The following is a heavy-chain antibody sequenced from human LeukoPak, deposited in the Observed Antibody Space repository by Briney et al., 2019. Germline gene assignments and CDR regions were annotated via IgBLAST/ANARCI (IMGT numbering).Heavy chain of an antibody. V-gene: IGHV5-51*01. CDR3: ARQSPVDTAMVMFY. D-gene: IGHD5-18*01. Sequence: GESLKISCKGSGYSFTSYWIGWVRQMPGKGLEWMGIIYPGDSDTRYSPSFQGQVTISADKSISTAYLQWSSLKASDTAMYYCARQSPVDTAMVMFYWGQGGLLSVSS. CDR2: IYPGDSDT. CDR1: GYSFTSYW. J-gene: IGHJ4*02.